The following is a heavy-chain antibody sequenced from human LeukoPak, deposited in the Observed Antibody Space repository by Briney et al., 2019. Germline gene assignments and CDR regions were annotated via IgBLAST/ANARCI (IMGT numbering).Heavy chain of an antibody. D-gene: IGHD1-1*01. CDR2: IYSDDST. V-gene: IGHV3-66*01. CDR3: ARDRQSNRYAYYYYGMDV. J-gene: IGHJ6*02. CDR1: GFSVSYNY. Sequence: PGGSLRLSCAASGFSVSYNYMSWVRQAPGKGLEWVSVIYSDDSTYYADSVKGRFAISRDNSENTLYLEMNSLRADDTAVYYCARDRQSNRYAYYYYGMDVWGQGTTVTVSS.